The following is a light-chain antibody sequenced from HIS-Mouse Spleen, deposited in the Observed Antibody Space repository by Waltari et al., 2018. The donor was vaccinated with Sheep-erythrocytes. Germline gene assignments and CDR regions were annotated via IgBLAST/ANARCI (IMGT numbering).Light chain of an antibody. Sequence: QSALTQPASVSGSPGQSITISCTGTSSDVGVYNYVSWYQPHPGKAPKLMIYEVSNRPSCVSNRFSGSKSGNTASLTISGLQAEDEADYYCSSYTSSSTVVFGGGTKLTVL. CDR2: EVS. J-gene: IGLJ2*01. CDR3: SSYTSSSTVV. V-gene: IGLV2-14*01. CDR1: SSDVGVYNY.